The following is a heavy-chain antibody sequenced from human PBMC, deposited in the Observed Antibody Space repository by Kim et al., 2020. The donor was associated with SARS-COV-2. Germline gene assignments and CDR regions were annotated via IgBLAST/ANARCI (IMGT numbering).Heavy chain of an antibody. J-gene: IGHJ4*02. V-gene: IGHV3-21*01. D-gene: IGHD6-13*01. CDR3: ARAGGYSSSWYAGYFDY. Sequence: VTGRFTISRDNAKNSLYLQMNSLRAEDTAVYYCARAGGYSSSWYAGYFDYWGQGTLVTVSS.